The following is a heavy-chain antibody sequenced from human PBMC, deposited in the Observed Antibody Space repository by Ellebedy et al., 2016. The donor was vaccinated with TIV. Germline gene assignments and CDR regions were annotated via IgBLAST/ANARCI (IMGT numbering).Heavy chain of an antibody. D-gene: IGHD3-22*01. V-gene: IGHV1-2*02. Sequence: AASVKVSCKASGYTFTGYYVHWVRQAPGQGLEWMGWINSNSGDTNYAQKFQGRVTMTRDTSMSTAYMELSRLRSDDTAVYYCARWYYDSSDYNEKNWLDPWGQGTLVTVST. CDR3: ARWYYDSSDYNEKNWLDP. CDR1: GYTFTGYY. J-gene: IGHJ5*02. CDR2: INSNSGDT.